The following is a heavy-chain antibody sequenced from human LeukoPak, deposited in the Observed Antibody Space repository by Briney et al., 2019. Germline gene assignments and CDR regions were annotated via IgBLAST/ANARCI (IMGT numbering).Heavy chain of an antibody. Sequence: GGSLRLSCEAAGFSFRDYPMGWVRRASGKRLEWVSGISAGADVIFYADPVKGRFTISRDNAKNSLYLQMNSLRAEDTAVYYCARDDFWSGYVDYWGQGTLVTVSS. CDR2: ISAGADVI. CDR3: ARDDFWSGYVDY. J-gene: IGHJ4*02. V-gene: IGHV3-21*01. D-gene: IGHD3-3*01. CDR1: GFSFRDYP.